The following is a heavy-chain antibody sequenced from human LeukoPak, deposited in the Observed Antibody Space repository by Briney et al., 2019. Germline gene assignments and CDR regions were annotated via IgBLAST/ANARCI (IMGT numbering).Heavy chain of an antibody. CDR1: GFTVSSNY. J-gene: IGHJ3*02. V-gene: IGHV3-53*01. CDR2: IYSGGST. Sequence: GGSLRLSCAASGFTVSSNYMSWVRQAPGKGLEWVSVIYSGGSTYYADSVKGRFTISRDNSKNTLYLQMNSLRAEDTAVYYCARATIPLDAFDIWGQGTMVTVSS. CDR3: ARATIPLDAFDI.